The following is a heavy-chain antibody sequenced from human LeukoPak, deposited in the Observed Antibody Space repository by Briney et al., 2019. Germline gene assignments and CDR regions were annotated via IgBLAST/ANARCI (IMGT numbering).Heavy chain of an antibody. CDR2: ISNDGSEK. CDR1: GFTFSSYV. CDR3: ARDGGFTRGWTYGAGDY. D-gene: IGHD3-10*01. J-gene: IGHJ4*02. Sequence: PGRSLRLSCAASGFTFSSYVMHWVRQAPGKGLECVAVISNDGSEKYYADSVKGRFTISRDNSKNTLYLQMNILGPEDTALYYCARDGGFTRGWTYGAGDYWGQGTLVAVSS. V-gene: IGHV3-30*04.